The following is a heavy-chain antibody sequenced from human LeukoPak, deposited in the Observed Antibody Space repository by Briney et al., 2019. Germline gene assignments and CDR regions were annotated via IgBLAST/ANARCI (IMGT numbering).Heavy chain of an antibody. CDR1: GYSFTSYW. CDR2: IYPGDSDT. V-gene: IGHV5-51*01. Sequence: GESLKISCKGSGYSFTSYWIGWVRQMPGKGLGWMGIIYPGDSDTRYSPSFQGQVTISADKSISTAYLQWSSLKASDTAMYYCARHYSRLIAVAGTPDYWGQGTLVTVSS. D-gene: IGHD6-19*01. J-gene: IGHJ4*02. CDR3: ARHYSRLIAVAGTPDY.